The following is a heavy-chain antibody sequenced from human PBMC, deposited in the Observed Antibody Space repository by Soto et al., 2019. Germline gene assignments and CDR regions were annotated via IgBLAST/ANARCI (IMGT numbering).Heavy chain of an antibody. CDR2: IWYDGSNK. V-gene: IGHV3-33*01. Sequence: QVQLVESGGGVVQPGRSLRLSCAASGFTFSSYGMHWVRQAPGKGLEWVAVIWYDGSNKYYADSVKGRFTIPRDNSKNTLYRQMHTLRAEYTAVYYCARDYDSSGSPRYYCDYWGQGTLVTVSS. D-gene: IGHD3-22*01. CDR3: ARDYDSSGSPRYYCDY. CDR1: GFTFSSYG. J-gene: IGHJ4*02.